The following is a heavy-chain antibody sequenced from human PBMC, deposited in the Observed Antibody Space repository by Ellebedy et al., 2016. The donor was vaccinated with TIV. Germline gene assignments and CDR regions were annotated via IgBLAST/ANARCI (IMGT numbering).Heavy chain of an antibody. D-gene: IGHD6-19*01. CDR3: ARYKEGRQWLAEDY. J-gene: IGHJ4*02. V-gene: IGHV1-69*13. CDR1: GYTFTSYY. CDR2: IIPIFGTA. Sequence: ASVKVSCKASGYTFTSYYMHWVRQAPGQGLEWMGGIIPIFGTANYAQKFQGRVTITADESTSTAYMELSSLRSEDTAVYYCARYKEGRQWLAEDYWGQGTLVTVSS.